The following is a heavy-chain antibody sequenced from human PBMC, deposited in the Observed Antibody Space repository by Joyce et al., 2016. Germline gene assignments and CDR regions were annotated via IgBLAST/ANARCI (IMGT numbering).Heavy chain of an antibody. D-gene: IGHD6-19*01. CDR1: GGSIRADGYY. V-gene: IGHV4-31*03. Sequence: QVQLQESGPGLVKPSQTLSLTCTVSGGSIRADGYYWSWIRHHPGKGLEWIGYIYHSGSTYYNPSLESRVSISADTSENQFYLKLNSVTAADTAVYYCAREYVSVAGTGIWGQGTLVTVSS. CDR3: AREYVSVAGTGI. J-gene: IGHJ4*02. CDR2: IYHSGST.